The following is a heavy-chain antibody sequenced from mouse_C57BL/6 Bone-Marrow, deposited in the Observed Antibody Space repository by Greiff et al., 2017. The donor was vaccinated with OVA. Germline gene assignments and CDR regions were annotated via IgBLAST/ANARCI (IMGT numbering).Heavy chain of an antibody. J-gene: IGHJ1*03. Sequence: QVQLQQPGAELVMPGASVKLSCKASGYTFTSYWMHWVKQRPGQGLEWIGEIDPSDSYTNYNQKFKGKSTLTVDKSSSTAYMQLSSLTSEDSAVYYCARAAGYYRYFDVWGTGTTVTVSS. D-gene: IGHD2-2*01. CDR1: GYTFTSYW. V-gene: IGHV1-69*01. CDR2: IDPSDSYT. CDR3: ARAAGYYRYFDV.